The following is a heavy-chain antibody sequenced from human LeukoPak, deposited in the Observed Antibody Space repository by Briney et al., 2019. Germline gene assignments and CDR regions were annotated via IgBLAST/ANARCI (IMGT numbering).Heavy chain of an antibody. Sequence: SSETLSLTCAVYGGSFSGYYWSWIRQPPGKGLEWIGEINHSGSTNYNPSLKSRVTISVDTSKNQFSLKLSSVTAADTAVYYCARQGRYGRGYCSSTSCTGSWFDPWGQGTLVTVSS. CDR1: GGSFSGYY. D-gene: IGHD2-2*01. J-gene: IGHJ5*02. CDR2: INHSGST. CDR3: ARQGRYGRGYCSSTSCTGSWFDP. V-gene: IGHV4-34*01.